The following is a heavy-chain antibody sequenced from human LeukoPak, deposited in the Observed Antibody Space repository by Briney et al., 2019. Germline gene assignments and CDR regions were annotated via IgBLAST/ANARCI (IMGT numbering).Heavy chain of an antibody. CDR1: GFTFRSYA. D-gene: IGHD6-19*01. CDR2: ISGSGGST. Sequence: GGSLRLSCAASGFTFRSYAMSWVRQAPGKGLEWVSAISGSGGSTYYADSVKGRFTFSRDNSKNTLYLQMNSLRAEDTAVYYCAKVHSSGWLFDYWGQGTLVTVSS. V-gene: IGHV3-23*01. J-gene: IGHJ4*02. CDR3: AKVHSSGWLFDY.